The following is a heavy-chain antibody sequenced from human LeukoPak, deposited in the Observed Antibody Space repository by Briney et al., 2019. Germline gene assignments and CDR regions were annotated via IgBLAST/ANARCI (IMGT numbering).Heavy chain of an antibody. CDR2: ISYDGSNK. Sequence: PGGSLRLSCAASGFTFSSYAMHWVRQAPGKGLEWVAVISYDGSNKYYADSVKGRFTISRDNSENTLYLQMNSLRAEDTAVYYCAKAYYDFWSGYSPADYWGQGTLVTVSS. CDR3: AKAYYDFWSGYSPADY. J-gene: IGHJ4*02. V-gene: IGHV3-30*18. CDR1: GFTFSSYA. D-gene: IGHD3-3*01.